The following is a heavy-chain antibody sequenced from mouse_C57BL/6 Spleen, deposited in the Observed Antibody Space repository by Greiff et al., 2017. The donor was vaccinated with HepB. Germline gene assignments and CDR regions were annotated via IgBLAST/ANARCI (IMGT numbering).Heavy chain of an antibody. CDR3: ARENSSYDYFDY. V-gene: IGHV3-6*01. Sequence: EVKLQESGPGLVKPSQSLSLTCSVTGYSITSGYYWNWIRQFPGNKLEWMGYISYDGSNNYNPSLKNRISITRDTSKNQFFLKLNSVTTEDTATYYCARENSSYDYFDYWGQGTTLTVSS. D-gene: IGHD1-1*01. CDR2: ISYDGSN. J-gene: IGHJ2*01. CDR1: GYSITSGYY.